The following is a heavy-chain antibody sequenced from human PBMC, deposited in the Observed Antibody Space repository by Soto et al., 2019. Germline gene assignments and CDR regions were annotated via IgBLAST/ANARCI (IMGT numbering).Heavy chain of an antibody. CDR3: VIWRHDSSYTICYHFDY. D-gene: IGHD2-2*02. CDR2: IYHSGTT. V-gene: IGHV4-38-2*01. J-gene: IGHJ4*02. CDR1: DFSTSSGHY. Sequence: SETVSLTCAVSDFSTSSGHYWGWIRQPPGKGLEWIGSIYHSGTTYNNPSLKSRVTMSVDTSKNQFSLKLSSVTAADTALYYCVIWRHDSSYTICYHFDYWRQGTRVTVCS.